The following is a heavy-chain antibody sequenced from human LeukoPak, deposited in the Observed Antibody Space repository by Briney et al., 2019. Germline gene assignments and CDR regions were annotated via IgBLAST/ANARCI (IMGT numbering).Heavy chain of an antibody. CDR1: GFTFSTYT. Sequence: GGSLRLSCAASGFTFSTYTMNWVRQAPGKGLEWVSYISGTTTVYYADSVEGRFTISRDNAKNSLYLQMNSLRDEDTAVYYCTTEGDGGPDYWGQGTLVTVSS. CDR3: TTEGDGGPDY. D-gene: IGHD4-23*01. CDR2: ISGTTTV. V-gene: IGHV3-48*02. J-gene: IGHJ4*02.